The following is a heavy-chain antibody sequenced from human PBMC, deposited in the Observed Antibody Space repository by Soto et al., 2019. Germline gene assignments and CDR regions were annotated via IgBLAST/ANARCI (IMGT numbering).Heavy chain of an antibody. V-gene: IGHV4-4*09. CDR1: GGFI. J-gene: IGHJ5*02. Sequence: PSETLSLTCTVSGGFIWGWIRQSPDKGLEWIGYIYNSGRNYYNPSLKSRLTISVDRSKNQFSLKLSSVTAADTAVYYCARSVFPWGQGTLVTVSS. CDR2: IYNSGRN. CDR3: ARSVFP.